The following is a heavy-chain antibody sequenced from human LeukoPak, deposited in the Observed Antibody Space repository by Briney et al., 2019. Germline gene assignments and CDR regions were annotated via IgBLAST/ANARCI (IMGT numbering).Heavy chain of an antibody. J-gene: IGHJ6*02. CDR2: ISGSGGST. CDR1: GFTFSSYA. D-gene: IGHD2-2*01. Sequence: GGSLRPSCAASGFTFSSYAMSWVRQAPGKGLEWVSAISGSGGSTYYADSVKGRFTISRDNSKNTLYLQMNSLRAEDTAVYYCAKFGVPAVLDYYYGMDVWGQGTTVTVSS. CDR3: AKFGVPAVLDYYYGMDV. V-gene: IGHV3-23*01.